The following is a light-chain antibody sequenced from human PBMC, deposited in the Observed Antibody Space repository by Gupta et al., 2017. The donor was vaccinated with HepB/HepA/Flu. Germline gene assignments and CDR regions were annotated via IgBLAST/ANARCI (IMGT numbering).Light chain of an antibody. CDR2: LGS. V-gene: IGKV2-28*01. CDR1: QSLLHSNGYNY. Sequence: DIVMTNSPLSLPVTPGEPASISCRSSQSLLHSNGYNYLDWYLQKPGQSPRVLIYLGSNRASGVPDRFSGSGSGTDFTLKISRVEAEDVGVYYCRQALQSPRTFGQGTKLEIK. CDR3: RQALQSPRT. J-gene: IGKJ2*01.